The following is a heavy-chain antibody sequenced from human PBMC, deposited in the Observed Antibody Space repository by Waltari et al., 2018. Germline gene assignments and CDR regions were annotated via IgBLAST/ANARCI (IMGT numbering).Heavy chain of an antibody. J-gene: IGHJ6*03. CDR3: ARAKISTPLITGGEGYYYYMDV. D-gene: IGHD1-20*01. CDR1: GGTFSRYA. Sequence: QVQLVQSGAEVKKPGSSVKVSCKASGGTFSRYAISWVRQAPGQGLEWMGGIIPIFGTANYAQKFQGRVTITADKSTSTAYMELSSLRSEDTAVYYCARAKISTPLITGGEGYYYYMDVWGKGTTVTVSS. V-gene: IGHV1-69*14. CDR2: IIPIFGTA.